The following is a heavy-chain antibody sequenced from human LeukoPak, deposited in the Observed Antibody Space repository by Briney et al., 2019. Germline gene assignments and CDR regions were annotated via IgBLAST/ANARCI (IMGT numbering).Heavy chain of an antibody. CDR1: GFTVSTNC. Sequence: PGGSLRLSCAASGFTVSTNCMTWVRQAPAQGLDRVSTIYSGGTTYCADSVMGRFTISRHNSRNTLYLQMNSLRAEDTAVYYCARVDTVMAYYFDLWGQGTLVTVSS. CDR3: ARVDTVMAYYFDL. V-gene: IGHV3-53*04. J-gene: IGHJ4*02. D-gene: IGHD5-18*01. CDR2: IYSGGTT.